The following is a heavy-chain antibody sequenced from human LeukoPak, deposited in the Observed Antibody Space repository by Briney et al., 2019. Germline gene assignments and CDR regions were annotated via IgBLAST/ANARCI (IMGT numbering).Heavy chain of an antibody. D-gene: IGHD3-9*01. CDR3: ARDHDWAFDY. V-gene: IGHV3-48*02. CDR1: GFTFSSYS. J-gene: IGHJ4*02. CDR2: INRGGDNI. Sequence: PGGPLRLPCSASGFTFSSYSMNWVRQAPGKGLEWLAYINRGGDNIWYADSVKGRFTISRDNARDSLFLQMNSLRDEDTAGYYCARDHDWAFDYWGQGTLVTVSS.